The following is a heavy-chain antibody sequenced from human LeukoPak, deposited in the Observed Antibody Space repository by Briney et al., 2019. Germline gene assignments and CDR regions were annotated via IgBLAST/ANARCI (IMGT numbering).Heavy chain of an antibody. V-gene: IGHV3-30*03. CDR2: ISYDGSDK. D-gene: IGHD5-12*01. CDR1: GFSFSDYW. CDR3: ARARPSMWIDY. Sequence: EGSLRLSCAASGFSFSDYWMSWLRQAPGKGLEWVAVISYDGSDKFYADSVKGRFTISRDSSKNTLYLQMNSLRPEDTAVYYCARARPSMWIDYWGQGTLVTVSS. J-gene: IGHJ4*02.